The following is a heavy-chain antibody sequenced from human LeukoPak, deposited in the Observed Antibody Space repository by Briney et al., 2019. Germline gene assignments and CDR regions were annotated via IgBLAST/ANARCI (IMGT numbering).Heavy chain of an antibody. CDR1: GGSISSYY. CDR3: ARGGVGYCSGGSCYSFDY. CDR2: IYYSGST. D-gene: IGHD2-15*01. Sequence: SETLSLTCTVSGGSISSYYWSWIRQPPGKGLEWIGYIYYSGSTNYNPSLKSRVTISVDTSKNQFSLKLSSVTAADTAVYYCARGGVGYCSGGSCYSFDYWGQGTLVTVSS. J-gene: IGHJ4*02. V-gene: IGHV4-59*01.